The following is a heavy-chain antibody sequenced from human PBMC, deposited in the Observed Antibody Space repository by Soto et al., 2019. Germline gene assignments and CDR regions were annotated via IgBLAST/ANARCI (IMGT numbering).Heavy chain of an antibody. Sequence: ETLSLTCAVYGGSFSGYYWSWIRQPPGKGLEWIGEINHSGSTNYNPSLKSRVTISVDTSKNQFSLKLSSVTAADTAVYYCARGTYCSSTSCYSGINRDYWGQGTLVTSPQ. CDR3: ARGTYCSSTSCYSGINRDY. CDR1: GGSFSGYY. CDR2: INHSGST. D-gene: IGHD2-2*01. J-gene: IGHJ4*02. V-gene: IGHV4-34*01.